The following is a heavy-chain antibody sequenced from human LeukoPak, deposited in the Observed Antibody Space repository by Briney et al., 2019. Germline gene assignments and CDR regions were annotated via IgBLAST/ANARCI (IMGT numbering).Heavy chain of an antibody. CDR3: ARHGSAAAGTAYYYYYYMDV. D-gene: IGHD6-13*01. J-gene: IGHJ6*03. CDR2: IYHSGST. V-gene: IGHV4-38-2*02. Sequence: PSETLSLTCTVSGYSISSGYYWGWIRQPPGKGLEWIGSIYHSGSTYYNPSLKSRVTISVDTSKNQFSLKLSSVTAADTAVYYCARHGSAAAGTAYYYYYYMDVWGKGTTVTVSS. CDR1: GYSISSGYY.